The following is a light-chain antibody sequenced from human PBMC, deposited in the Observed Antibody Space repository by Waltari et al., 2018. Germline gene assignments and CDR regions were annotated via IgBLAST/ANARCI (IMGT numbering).Light chain of an antibody. J-gene: IGKJ5*01. CDR1: QRIRNS. CDR2: GIS. Sequence: DIQMTQSPSSLSASVGDRVTFTCRASQRIRNSLNWFQQKAGKAPKLLTYGISRLQTGLPTSFSDGGSGTHFTLTINSLQPEDFATYYCQQSYSTRITFGEETPLDIK. CDR3: QQSYSTRIT. V-gene: IGKV1-39*01.